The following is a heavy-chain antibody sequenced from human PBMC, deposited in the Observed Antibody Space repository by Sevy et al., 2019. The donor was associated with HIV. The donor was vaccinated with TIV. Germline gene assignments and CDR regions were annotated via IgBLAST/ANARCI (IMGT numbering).Heavy chain of an antibody. Sequence: GGFLRLSCAASGFTFRTYSMNWVRQAPGKGLEWISSISDDSRYIYYSDSVKGRFTISRANAKNLLYLQMNNLRVEDTAIDCCARDFTIFGVVSGIDYWGQGNLVTVSS. J-gene: IGHJ4*02. D-gene: IGHD3-3*01. CDR3: ARDFTIFGVVSGIDY. CDR1: GFTFRTYS. CDR2: ISDDSRYI. V-gene: IGHV3-21*04.